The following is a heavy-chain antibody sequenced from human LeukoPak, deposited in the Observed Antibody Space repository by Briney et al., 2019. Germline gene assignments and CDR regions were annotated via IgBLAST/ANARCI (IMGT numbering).Heavy chain of an antibody. J-gene: IGHJ4*02. CDR1: GFTFDDYA. D-gene: IGHD3-22*01. CDR2: ITWNSGRI. V-gene: IGHV3-9*01. CDR3: ARQEARNYYYEGLDY. Sequence: GGSLRLSCAASGFTFDDYAMHWVRQAPGKGLEWVSGITWNSGRIGYADSVKGRFTISRDNAKNSLYLQMNSLRPDDTAIYFCARQEARNYYYEGLDYWGQGNLVTVSS.